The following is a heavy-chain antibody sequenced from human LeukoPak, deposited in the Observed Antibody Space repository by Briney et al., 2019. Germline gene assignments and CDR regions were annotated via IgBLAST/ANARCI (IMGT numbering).Heavy chain of an antibody. Sequence: GGSLRLSCAASGFTFSSYAMSWVRQAPGKGLEWVSAISGSGGSTYYADSVKGRFTISRDNSKNTQYLQMNSLRAEDTAVSYCAKDRIAVADFDYWGQGTLVTVSS. CDR2: ISGSGGST. D-gene: IGHD6-19*01. CDR1: GFTFSSYA. CDR3: AKDRIAVADFDY. V-gene: IGHV3-23*01. J-gene: IGHJ4*02.